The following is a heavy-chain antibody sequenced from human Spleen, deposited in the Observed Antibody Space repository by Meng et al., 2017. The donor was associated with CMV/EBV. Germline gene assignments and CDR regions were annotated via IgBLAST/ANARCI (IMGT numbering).Heavy chain of an antibody. CDR1: GGSFSGYY. CDR2: INHSGST. CDR3: ARPRYTTSSPFDD. D-gene: IGHD6-6*01. Sequence: SQTLSLTCDVYGGSFSGYYWSWIRQPPGKGLEWIGEINHSGSTNYNPSLKSRVTISVDTSKNQFSLKLSSVTAADTAVYYCARPRYTTSSPFDDWGQGTLVIVSS. V-gene: IGHV4-34*01. J-gene: IGHJ4*02.